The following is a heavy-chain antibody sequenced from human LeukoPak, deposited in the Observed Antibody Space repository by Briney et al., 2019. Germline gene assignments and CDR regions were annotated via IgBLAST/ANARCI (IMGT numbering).Heavy chain of an antibody. J-gene: IGHJ3*02. D-gene: IGHD6-13*01. CDR3: AGTYSLYDPFDI. Sequence: PSETLSLTCTVSGGSVSSGTYYWGWIRQSPDMGLEWIGIISHSGITDYNPSLKSRVSLSVDTSENQFSLKLSSVTAADTAVYYCAGTYSLYDPFDIWGQGTMVTVSS. V-gene: IGHV4-39*07. CDR2: ISHSGIT. CDR1: GGSVSSGTYY.